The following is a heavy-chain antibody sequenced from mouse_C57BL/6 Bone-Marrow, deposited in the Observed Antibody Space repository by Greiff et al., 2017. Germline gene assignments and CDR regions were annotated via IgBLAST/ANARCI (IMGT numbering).Heavy chain of an antibody. CDR2: INPNYGTT. V-gene: IGHV1-39*01. CDR1: GYSFTDYY. Sequence: EVQLQQSGPELVKPGASVKISCKASGYSFTDYYMNWVKQSPGKGLEWIGVINPNYGTTSYNQKFKGKATLTVAQSSSTAYMQLNSLTSDDSAVYYCTRVGGNYNYWGQGTTLTVAS. D-gene: IGHD2-1*01. CDR3: TRVGGNYNY. J-gene: IGHJ2*01.